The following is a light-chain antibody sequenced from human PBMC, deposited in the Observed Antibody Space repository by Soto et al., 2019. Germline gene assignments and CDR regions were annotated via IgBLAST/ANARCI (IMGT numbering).Light chain of an antibody. CDR3: QQYLYSPYT. V-gene: IGKV3-20*01. J-gene: IGKJ2*01. CDR1: QSVSSTY. Sequence: EIELTQSPGTVSLSPGERATISCRASQSVSSTYVSWQQQKPAQSPRLLIYGASTRAPGIPDRFSGSGSGTAFSLTISRLEHEDFSVYYCQQYLYSPYTFGQGTNLE. CDR2: GAS.